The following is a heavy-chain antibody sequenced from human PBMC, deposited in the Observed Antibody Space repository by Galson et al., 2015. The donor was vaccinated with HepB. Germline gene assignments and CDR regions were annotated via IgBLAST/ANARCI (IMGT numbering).Heavy chain of an antibody. D-gene: IGHD3-3*01. CDR2: VSYDGTTE. Sequence: SLRLSCAASGVDFSAHDMHWVRQAPGKGLEWVAAVSYDGTTEYYADSVKGRFTISRDNSKNTVYLQMNSLKAADSAVYYCAKEQPVTIFGVVRLSDHDYGMDVWGQGTTVIDSS. CDR3: AKEQPVTIFGVVRLSDHDYGMDV. CDR1: GVDFSAHD. V-gene: IGHV3-30*18. J-gene: IGHJ6*02.